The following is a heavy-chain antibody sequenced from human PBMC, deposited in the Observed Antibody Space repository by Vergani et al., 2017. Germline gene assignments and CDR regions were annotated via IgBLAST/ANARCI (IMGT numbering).Heavy chain of an antibody. V-gene: IGHV5-10-1*01. D-gene: IGHD2-15*01. J-gene: IGHJ3*02. CDR1: GYSFTSYW. Sequence: EVQLVQSGAEVKKPGESLRISCKGSGYSFTSYWISWVRQMPGKGLEWMGRIDPSDSYTNYSPSFQGHVTISADKSISTAYLQWSRLKASDTAMYYCARRRRGVGKTADAFDIWGQGTMVTVSS. CDR3: ARRRRGVGKTADAFDI. CDR2: IDPSDSYT.